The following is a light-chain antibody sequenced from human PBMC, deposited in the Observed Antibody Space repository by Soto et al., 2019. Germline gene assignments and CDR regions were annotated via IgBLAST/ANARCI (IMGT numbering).Light chain of an antibody. J-gene: IGKJ1*01. CDR1: QSISIC. V-gene: IGKV1-5*01. CDR3: QQYNSYSKT. Sequence: DIQMTHSPSTLSASVGDRGTITCRASQSISICLAWYQQKALKAAKLLIYDASSMESGVPSRFSGSVSGTEFTLTISSLQPDDFATYYCQQYNSYSKTFGQGTKVDIK. CDR2: DAS.